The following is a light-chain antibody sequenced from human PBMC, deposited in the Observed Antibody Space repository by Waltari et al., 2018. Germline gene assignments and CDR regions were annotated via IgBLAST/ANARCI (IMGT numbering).Light chain of an antibody. CDR3: QVWDGNSVV. CDR2: QNS. CDR1: KLGNKD. Sequence: SYDLTQPLPVSVSPGETANIACSGYKLGNKDECWYQQKPGQSPVLIGHQNSRRPSGTPERFSGSNSGNTATLMISGTQTIDEADYYCQVWDGNSVVFGGGTKLAVL. V-gene: IGLV3-1*01. J-gene: IGLJ2*01.